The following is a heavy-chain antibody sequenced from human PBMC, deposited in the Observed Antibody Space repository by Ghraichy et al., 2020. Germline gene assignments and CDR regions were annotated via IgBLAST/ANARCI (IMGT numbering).Heavy chain of an antibody. V-gene: IGHV3-48*02. J-gene: IGHJ6*02. CDR1: GFTFSSYS. CDR3: ARGSTVVRFYYYGGMDV. CDR2: ITSSSFI. Sequence: LSLTCVGSGFTFSSYSMNWVRQSPGKGLEWVSYITSSSFISYADSVKGRFTISRDNAQNSLYLQMNSLRDEDTAVYYCARGSTVVRFYYYGGMDVWGQGTTVTVSS. D-gene: IGHD4-23*01.